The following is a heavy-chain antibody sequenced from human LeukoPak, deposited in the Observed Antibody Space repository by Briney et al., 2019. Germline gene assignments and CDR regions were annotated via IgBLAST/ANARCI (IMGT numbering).Heavy chain of an antibody. CDR1: EFTFSDYF. CDR2: ITTSSSYI. J-gene: IGHJ6*03. Sequence: GGSLRLSCAASEFTFSDYFMSWIRQAPGKGLEWVSSITTSSSYIYYADSVKGRFTISRDNAKNSLYLQMDSLRAEDTAVYYCARVVTIFGVENYYYYMDVWGKGTTVTVSS. CDR3: ARVVTIFGVENYYYYMDV. D-gene: IGHD3-3*01. V-gene: IGHV3-11*06.